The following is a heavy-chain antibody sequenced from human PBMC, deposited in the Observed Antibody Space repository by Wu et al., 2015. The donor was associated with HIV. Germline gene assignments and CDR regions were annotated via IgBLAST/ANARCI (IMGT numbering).Heavy chain of an antibody. D-gene: IGHD6-13*01. CDR2: MNPNSGNT. CDR1: GYTFTSYD. J-gene: IGHJ4*02. CDR3: ARDGIGIAAAGLDY. Sequence: QVQLVQSGAEVKKPGASVKVLXXSGYTFTSYDINWVRQATGQGLEWMGWMNPNSGNTGYAQKFQGRVTMTRNTSISTAYMELSSLRSEDTAVYYCARDGIGIAAAGLDYWGQGTLVTVSS. V-gene: IGHV1-8*01.